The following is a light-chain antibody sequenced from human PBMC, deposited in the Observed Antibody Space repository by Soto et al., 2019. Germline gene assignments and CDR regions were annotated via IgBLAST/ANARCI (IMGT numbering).Light chain of an antibody. CDR1: QTVATN. CDR2: HAS. Sequence: EIVMTQSPATLSVSPGERGTLSCRASQTVATNLAWYQQKPGQAPRLLIYHASTRATGIPARFSGSGSGTEFNLTISSLQSEDFAIYYCRHYNNWPPETFGQGTKVDIK. V-gene: IGKV3D-15*01. J-gene: IGKJ1*01. CDR3: RHYNNWPPET.